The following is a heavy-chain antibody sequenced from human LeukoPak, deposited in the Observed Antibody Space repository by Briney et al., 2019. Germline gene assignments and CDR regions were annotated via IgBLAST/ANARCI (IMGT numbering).Heavy chain of an antibody. CDR3: LRWSDY. CDR1: GFTFSSYA. CDR2: ISSNGDST. J-gene: IGHJ4*02. D-gene: IGHD4-23*01. V-gene: IGHV3-64*01. Sequence: GGSLRLSCAASGFTFSSYAMHWVCQAPGKGLEFVSAISSNGDSTFYANSVKDRFTISRDNSKNTVYLQMGSLRADDMAVYYCLRWSDYWGQGTLVTVSS.